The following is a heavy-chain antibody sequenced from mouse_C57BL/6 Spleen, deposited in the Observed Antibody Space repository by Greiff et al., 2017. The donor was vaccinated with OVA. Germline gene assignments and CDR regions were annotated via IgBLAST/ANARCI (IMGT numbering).Heavy chain of an antibody. CDR1: GYAFSSSW. CDR2: LYPGDGDT. CDR3: AREYYGSSPYWYFDV. D-gene: IGHD1-1*01. Sequence: QVQLQQSGPELVKPGASVKISCKASGYAFSSSWMNWVKQRPGKGLEWIGRLYPGDGDTNYNGKFKGKATLTADKSSSTAYMQLSSLTSEDSAVYFCAREYYGSSPYWYFDVWGTGTTVTVSS. J-gene: IGHJ1*03. V-gene: IGHV1-82*01.